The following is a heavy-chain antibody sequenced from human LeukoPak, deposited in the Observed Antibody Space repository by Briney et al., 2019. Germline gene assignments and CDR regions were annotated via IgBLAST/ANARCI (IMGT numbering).Heavy chain of an antibody. CDR1: GFTFSSYA. J-gene: IGHJ4*02. CDR3: ARGDYGDYPTGLDY. D-gene: IGHD4-17*01. CDR2: ISYDGSNK. Sequence: GGSLRLSCAASGFTFSSYAMNWVRQAPGKGLEWVALISYDGSNKYYADSVKGRFTISRDNSKNTLYLQMTSVRAEDTAVYYCARGDYGDYPTGLDYWGQGTLVTVSS. V-gene: IGHV3-30-3*01.